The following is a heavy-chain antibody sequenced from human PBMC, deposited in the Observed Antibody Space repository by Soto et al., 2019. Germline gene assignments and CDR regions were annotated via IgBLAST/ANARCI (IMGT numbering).Heavy chain of an antibody. D-gene: IGHD4-17*01. J-gene: IGHJ4*02. CDR2: ISGSGGST. CDR3: AKETYGDYGFGY. Sequence: PGWSLRLSCASSVFTFISYAMSWVRQAPGKGLEWVSAISGSGGSTYYADSVKGRFTISRDNSKNTLYLQMNSLRAEDTAVYYCAKETYGDYGFGYWGQGTLVTVSS. V-gene: IGHV3-23*01. CDR1: VFTFISYA.